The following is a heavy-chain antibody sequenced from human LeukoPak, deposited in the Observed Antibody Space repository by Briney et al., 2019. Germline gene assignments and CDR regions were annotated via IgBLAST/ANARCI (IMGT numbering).Heavy chain of an antibody. CDR3: ARVHRDGYSYLYHYFVY. Sequence: SQTLSLTCTVSGGSIRSADYYWSWIRQPPGKVLEGIGYIYYSGSTYYSPSLKRRVAMSVDMSTNQFSLRLTSVTAADTAVCLCARVHRDGYSYLYHYFVYWGQRDLVSVSA. D-gene: IGHD5-24*01. CDR2: IYYSGST. CDR1: GGSIRSADYY. J-gene: IGHJ4*02. V-gene: IGHV4-30-4*01.